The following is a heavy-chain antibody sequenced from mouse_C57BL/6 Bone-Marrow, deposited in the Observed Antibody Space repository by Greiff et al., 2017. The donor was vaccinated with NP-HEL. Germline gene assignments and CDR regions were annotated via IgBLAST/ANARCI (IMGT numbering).Heavy chain of an antibody. D-gene: IGHD3-2*02. CDR3: ARERAAQAKY. CDR1: GYTFTSYG. CDR2: IYPRSGNT. J-gene: IGHJ2*01. Sequence: QVQLQQSGAELARPGASVKLSCKASGYTFTSYGISWVKQRTGQGLGWIGEIYPRSGNTYYNEKFKGKATLTADKSSSTAYMELRSLTSEDSAVYFCARERAAQAKYWGQGTTLTVSS. V-gene: IGHV1-81*01.